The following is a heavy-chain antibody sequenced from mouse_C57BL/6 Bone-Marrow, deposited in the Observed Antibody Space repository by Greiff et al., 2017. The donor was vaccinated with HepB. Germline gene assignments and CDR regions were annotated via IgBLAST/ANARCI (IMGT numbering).Heavy chain of an antibody. D-gene: IGHD1-1*01. J-gene: IGHJ3*01. Sequence: QVQLQQSGTELVKPGASVKLSCKASGYTFTSYWMHWVKQRPGQGLEWIGNINPSNGGTNYNEKFKSKATLTVVKSSSTAYMQLSSLTSEDSAVYYCARLYYYGSSYKVFAYWGQGTLVTVSA. CDR2: INPSNGGT. CDR3: ARLYYYGSSYKVFAY. V-gene: IGHV1-53*01. CDR1: GYTFTSYW.